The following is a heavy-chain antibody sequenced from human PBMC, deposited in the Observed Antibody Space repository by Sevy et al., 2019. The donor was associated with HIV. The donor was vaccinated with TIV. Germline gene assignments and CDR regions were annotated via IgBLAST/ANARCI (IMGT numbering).Heavy chain of an antibody. V-gene: IGHV4-59*12. CDR3: ARGSHGDYWGEYYFDY. CDR1: GGSIRSYY. J-gene: IGHJ4*02. D-gene: IGHD4-17*01. Sequence: SETLSLTCTVSGGSIRSYYWSCIRQPPGKGLEWIGHIYYRGSTNYNPSLKSPVTISVQASKHQFSLKLRSVTAADTTVYYCARGSHGDYWGEYYFDYWGQGTLVTVSS. CDR2: IYYRGST.